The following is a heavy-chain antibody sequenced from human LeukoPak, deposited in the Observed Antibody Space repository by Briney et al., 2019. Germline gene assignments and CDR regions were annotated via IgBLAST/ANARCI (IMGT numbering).Heavy chain of an antibody. CDR3: ATAVPFYLGV. CDR2: ITHSGST. V-gene: IGHV4-34*01. Sequence: PSETLSLTCAVYGGSFSGFYWSWIRQPPGKGLEWIGEITHSGSTNYNPSLKSRITISVDTSKNQFSLKLRSVTAADTAVYYCATAVPFYLGVWGKGTTVTVSS. D-gene: IGHD3-10*01. CDR1: GGSFSGFY. J-gene: IGHJ6*03.